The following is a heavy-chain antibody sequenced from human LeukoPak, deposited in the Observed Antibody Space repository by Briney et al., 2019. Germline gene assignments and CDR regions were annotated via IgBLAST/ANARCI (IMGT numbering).Heavy chain of an antibody. Sequence: SVKVSCKASGGTFSSYAISWVRQAPGQGLEWMGGIIPIFGTANYAQKFQGRVTITADESTSTAYMELSSLRSEDTAVYYCARGGLVVVAATPEFDPWGQGTLVTVSS. CDR2: IIPIFGTA. V-gene: IGHV1-69*13. CDR3: ARGGLVVVAATPEFDP. J-gene: IGHJ5*02. D-gene: IGHD2-15*01. CDR1: GGTFSSYA.